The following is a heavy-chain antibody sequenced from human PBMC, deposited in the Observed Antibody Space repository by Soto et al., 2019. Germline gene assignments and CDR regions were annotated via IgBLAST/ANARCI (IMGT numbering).Heavy chain of an antibody. CDR1: GYTFTSYY. D-gene: IGHD3-22*01. CDR3: ARISTYYYDSSGYTQKEYFQH. Sequence: ASVKVSCKASGYTFTSYYMHWVRQAPGQGLEWMGIINPSGGSTSYAQKFQGRVTMTRDTSTSTVYMELSSLRSEDTAMYYCARISTYYYDSSGYTQKEYFQHWGQGTLVTVS. CDR2: INPSGGST. J-gene: IGHJ1*01. V-gene: IGHV1-46*01.